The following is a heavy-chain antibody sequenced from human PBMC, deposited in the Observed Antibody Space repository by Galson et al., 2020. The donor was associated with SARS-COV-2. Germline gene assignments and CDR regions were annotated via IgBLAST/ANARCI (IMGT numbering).Heavy chain of an antibody. D-gene: IGHD3-22*01. V-gene: IGHV4-34*01. CDR1: GGSFSGYY. CDR3: AQGVSLYDSPGAGAFDI. Sequence: TLSLTCAVYGGSFSGYYWSWIRQPPGKGLEWIGEINHSGSTNYNPSLKSRVTISVDTSKNQFSLKLSSVTAADTAVYYCAQGVSLYDSPGAGAFDIWGQGTMVTVSS. J-gene: IGHJ3*02. CDR2: INHSGST.